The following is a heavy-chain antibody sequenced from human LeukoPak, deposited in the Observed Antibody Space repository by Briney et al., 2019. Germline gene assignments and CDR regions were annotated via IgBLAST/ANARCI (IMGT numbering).Heavy chain of an antibody. V-gene: IGHV3-33*01. CDR1: GFTFSSYG. Sequence: PGGSLRLSCAASGFTFSSYGMHWVRQAPGKGLEWVAVIWYDGSNKYYADSVEGRFTISRDNSKNTLYLQMNSLRAEDTAVYYCARDPRGLLPALDYWGQGTLVTVSS. CDR2: IWYDGSNK. J-gene: IGHJ4*02. D-gene: IGHD2-15*01. CDR3: ARDPRGLLPALDY.